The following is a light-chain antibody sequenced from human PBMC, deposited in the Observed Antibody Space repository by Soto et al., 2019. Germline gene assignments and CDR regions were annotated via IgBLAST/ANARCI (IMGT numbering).Light chain of an antibody. CDR2: GAS. J-gene: IGKJ1*01. V-gene: IGKV1-39*01. Sequence: DIQMTQSPYSLSASVGDRVTITCRASNSISGCLNWYQQKPGKAPKLLIYGASHLQSGVPSRFSGSESGTGFILTISSLQPEDFATYYCQLIYAAPVTFGQGTKVEIK. CDR3: QLIYAAPVT. CDR1: NSISGC.